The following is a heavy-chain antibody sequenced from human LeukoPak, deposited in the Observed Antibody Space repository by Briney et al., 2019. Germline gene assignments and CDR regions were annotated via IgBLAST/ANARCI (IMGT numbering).Heavy chain of an antibody. CDR3: ARNRGGMEGGLFYMDV. Sequence: GASVKVSCKASGYIFSSYDITWVRQAPGHGLEWMGWISLYNGNTNYAQKIQGRVTMTTDTSTSTAYMELRSLRSDDTAVYYCARNRGGMEGGLFYMDVWGKGTTVTVS. J-gene: IGHJ6*03. CDR1: GYIFSSYD. V-gene: IGHV1-18*01. CDR2: ISLYNGNT. D-gene: IGHD3-10*01.